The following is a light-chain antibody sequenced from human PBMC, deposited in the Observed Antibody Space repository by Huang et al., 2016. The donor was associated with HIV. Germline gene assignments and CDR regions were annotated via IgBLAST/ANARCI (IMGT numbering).Light chain of an antibody. CDR2: RAS. CDR1: QNINTW. J-gene: IGKJ2*01. Sequence: DIQMTQSPSTLSASVGDRVTITCRASQNINTWLAWYQQKPGKAPDLLIYRASSLQVGVPSRFTGSGSVTEFTLTITSLQPDDLGTYYCQQYNTYLYTFGQGTKLEI. CDR3: QQYNTYLYT. V-gene: IGKV1-5*03.